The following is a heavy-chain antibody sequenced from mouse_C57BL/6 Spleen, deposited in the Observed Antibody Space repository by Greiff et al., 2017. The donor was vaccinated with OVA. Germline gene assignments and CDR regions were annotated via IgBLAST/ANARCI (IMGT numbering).Heavy chain of an antibody. D-gene: IGHD2-5*01. J-gene: IGHJ3*01. CDR1: GFTFSDYG. CDR3: ARPDSNYNWFAY. CDR2: ISSGSSTI. Sequence: EVHLVESGGGLVKPGGSLKLSCAASGFTFSDYGMHWVRQAPEKGLEWVAYISSGSSTIYYADTVKGRFTISRDNAKNTLFLQMTSLRSEDTAMYYCARPDSNYNWFAYWGQGTLVTVSA. V-gene: IGHV5-17*01.